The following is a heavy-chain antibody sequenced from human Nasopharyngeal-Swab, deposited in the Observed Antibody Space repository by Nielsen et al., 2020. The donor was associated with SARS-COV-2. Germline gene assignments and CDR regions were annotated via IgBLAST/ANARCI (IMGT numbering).Heavy chain of an antibody. CDR2: ISSSSSYI. J-gene: IGHJ3*02. V-gene: IGHV3-21*01. Sequence: GESLKISCAASGFTFSSYSTNWVRQAPGKGLEWVSSISSSSSYIYYADSVKGRFTISRDNAKNSLYLQMNSLRAEDTAVYYCARDQSGSYHKAFDIWGQGTMVTVSS. D-gene: IGHD1-26*01. CDR1: GFTFSSYS. CDR3: ARDQSGSYHKAFDI.